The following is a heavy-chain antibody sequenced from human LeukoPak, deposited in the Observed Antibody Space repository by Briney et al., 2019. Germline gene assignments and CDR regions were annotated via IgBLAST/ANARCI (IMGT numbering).Heavy chain of an antibody. CDR1: GFPFSSYA. Sequence: GSLRLSCAASGFPFSSYAMSWVRQAPGKGLEWVSAISGSGGSTYYADSVKGRFTISRDNAKSALYLQMNSLRAEDTAVYYCARGGLSSSFDYWGQGTLVTVSS. V-gene: IGHV3-23*01. CDR2: ISGSGGST. D-gene: IGHD6-13*01. CDR3: ARGGLSSSFDY. J-gene: IGHJ4*02.